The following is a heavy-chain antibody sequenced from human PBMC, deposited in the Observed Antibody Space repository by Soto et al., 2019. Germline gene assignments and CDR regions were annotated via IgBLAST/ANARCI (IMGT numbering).Heavy chain of an antibody. CDR1: GFTFSSYS. V-gene: IGHV3-48*02. J-gene: IGHJ4*02. CDR2: ISSSSSTI. Sequence: PGGSLRVSCAASGFTFSSYSMNWVRQAPGKGLEWVSYISSSSSTIYYADSVKGRFTISRDNAKNSLYLQMNSLRDEGTAVYYCARVLGSSGWYFYFDYWGQGTLVTVSS. CDR3: ARVLGSSGWYFYFDY. D-gene: IGHD6-19*01.